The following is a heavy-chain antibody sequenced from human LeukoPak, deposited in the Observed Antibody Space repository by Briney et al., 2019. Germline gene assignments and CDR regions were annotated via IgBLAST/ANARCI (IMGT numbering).Heavy chain of an antibody. V-gene: IGHV4-39*01. CDR2: IYYSGST. Sequence: SETLSLTCTVSGGSISSSSYYWGWVRQPPGKGLEWIGSIYYSGSTYYNPSLKSRVTISVDTSKNQFSLKLRSVTAADTAVYHCASQYSGYDPYYYYYGMDVWGQGTTVTVSS. CDR3: ASQYSGYDPYYYYYGMDV. D-gene: IGHD5-12*01. CDR1: GGSISSSSYY. J-gene: IGHJ6*02.